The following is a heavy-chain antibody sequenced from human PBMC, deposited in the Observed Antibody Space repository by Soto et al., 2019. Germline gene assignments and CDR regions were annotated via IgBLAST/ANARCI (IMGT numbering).Heavy chain of an antibody. V-gene: IGHV3-30*03. Sequence: QLQLVESGGGVVQPGRSLRLSCAASGFTFSDYGMHWVRQAPGTELEWVAVISYDGSDKYYADSVKGRFTISRDNSKNRLYLQMNSLRAEDTAVYYCATMERLFEYWGQGTLVTVSS. CDR2: ISYDGSDK. CDR1: GFTFSDYG. D-gene: IGHD3-3*01. J-gene: IGHJ4*02. CDR3: ATMERLFEY.